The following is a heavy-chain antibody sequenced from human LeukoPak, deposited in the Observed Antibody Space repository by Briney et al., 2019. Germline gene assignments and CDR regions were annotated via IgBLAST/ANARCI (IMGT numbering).Heavy chain of an antibody. CDR2: IFSGGGT. Sequence: GGSLRLSCAASGLTVSTNYMSWVRQAPGKGLEWVSVIFSGGGTHYADSVKGRFIMSRDNSKNTLYLQMNSLRAEDTAVYYCARDAQVEYSSSPGGYWGQGTLVTVSS. D-gene: IGHD6-6*01. CDR3: ARDAQVEYSSSPGGY. CDR1: GLTVSTNY. V-gene: IGHV3-66*01. J-gene: IGHJ4*02.